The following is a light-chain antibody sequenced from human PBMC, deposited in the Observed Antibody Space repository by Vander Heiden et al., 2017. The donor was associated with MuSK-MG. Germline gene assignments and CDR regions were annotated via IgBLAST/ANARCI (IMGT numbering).Light chain of an antibody. CDR1: QSISNW. V-gene: IGKV1-5*03. CDR3: QQENSYPWT. Sequence: DIQMTQSPSTLSASVGDRVTITCRASQSISNWLAWYQQKPGKAPKLLIYKASSLESGVPSNFSGSGSATEFTLTISSLQPDDLATYYCQQENSYPWTFGQGTKVEIK. CDR2: KAS. J-gene: IGKJ1*01.